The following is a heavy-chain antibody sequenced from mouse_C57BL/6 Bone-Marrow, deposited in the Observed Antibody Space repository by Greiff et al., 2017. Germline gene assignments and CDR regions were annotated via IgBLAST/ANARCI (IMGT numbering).Heavy chain of an antibody. CDR2: INPNNGGT. Sequence: VQLKESGPELVKPGASVKIPCKASGYTFTDYNMDWVKQSHGKSLEWIGDINPNNGGTIYNQKFKGKATLTADKSSSTAYMELRSLTSEDTGVYYCAITLAYWGQGTLVTVSA. J-gene: IGHJ3*01. CDR1: GYTFTDYN. V-gene: IGHV1-18*01. CDR3: AITLAY.